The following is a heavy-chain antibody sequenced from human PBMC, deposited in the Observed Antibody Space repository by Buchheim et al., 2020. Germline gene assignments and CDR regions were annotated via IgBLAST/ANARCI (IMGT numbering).Heavy chain of an antibody. V-gene: IGHV3-33*01. J-gene: IGHJ6*02. CDR3: ARDRTVLRFLEWLPRYYYYGRDV. D-gene: IGHD3-3*01. CDR2: IWYDGSNK. Sequence: QVQLVESGGGVVQPGRSLRLSCAASGFTFSSYGMHWVRQAPGKGLEWVAVIWYDGSNKYYADSVKGRFTISRDNSKNTLYLQMNRLRAEDTAVYDCARDRTVLRFLEWLPRYYYYGRDVWGQGTT. CDR1: GFTFSSYG.